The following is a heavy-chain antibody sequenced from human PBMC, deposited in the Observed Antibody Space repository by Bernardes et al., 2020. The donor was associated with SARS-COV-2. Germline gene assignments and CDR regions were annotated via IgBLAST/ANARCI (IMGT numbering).Heavy chain of an antibody. Sequence: ASVKVSCKASGYTFTGYYIHWVRQAPGQGFEWMGGINLNSGDTKYAQKFQGRVTMTKYTSISTAYMDLSRLRSDDTAVYFCARKCCNLWDTTNNAFDIWGQGTMVTVSS. CDR3: ARKCCNLWDTTNNAFDI. V-gene: IGHV1-2*02. D-gene: IGHD1-26*01. J-gene: IGHJ3*02. CDR1: GYTFTGYY. CDR2: INLNSGDT.